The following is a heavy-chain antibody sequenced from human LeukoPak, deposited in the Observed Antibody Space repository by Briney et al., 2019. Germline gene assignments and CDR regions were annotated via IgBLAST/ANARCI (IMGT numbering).Heavy chain of an antibody. J-gene: IGHJ4*02. Sequence: SETLALICTVSGGSISSYYWSWIRQPPGKGLEWIGYIYHSGSTNYNPSLKSRVTISVDTSKKQFSLKLSSVTAADTAIYYCARDKGSYYFDYWGQGTLLTVSS. CDR1: GGSISSYY. CDR2: IYHSGST. V-gene: IGHV4-59*01. CDR3: ARDKGSYYFDY.